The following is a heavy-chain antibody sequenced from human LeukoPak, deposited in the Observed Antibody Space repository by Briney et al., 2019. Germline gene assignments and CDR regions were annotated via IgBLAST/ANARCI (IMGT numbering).Heavy chain of an antibody. CDR3: AKEVQVATMVDY. CDR1: GFTFSSYA. CDR2: ISGSGGST. V-gene: IGHV3-23*01. D-gene: IGHD5-12*01. Sequence: GSLRLSCAASGFTFSSYAMSRVRQAPGKGLEWVSAISGSGGSTYYADSVKGRFTISRDNSKNTLYLQMNSLRAEDTAVYYCAKEVQVATMVDYWGQGTLVTVSS. J-gene: IGHJ4*02.